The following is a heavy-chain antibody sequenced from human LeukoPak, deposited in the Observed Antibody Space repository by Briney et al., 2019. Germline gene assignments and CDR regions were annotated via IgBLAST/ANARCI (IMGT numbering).Heavy chain of an antibody. V-gene: IGHV3-33*06. D-gene: IGHD1-26*01. CDR2: IGYDGSNK. CDR1: GFTFSNYG. Sequence: GGSLRLSCAASGFTFSNYGMHWVRQAPGKGLEWLAVIGYDGSNKYYADSVKGRFTISRDNSKNTLYLQMNSLRAEDTAVYYCAKDRDGSYDRGPRDAFDIWGQGTMVTVSS. CDR3: AKDRDGSYDRGPRDAFDI. J-gene: IGHJ3*02.